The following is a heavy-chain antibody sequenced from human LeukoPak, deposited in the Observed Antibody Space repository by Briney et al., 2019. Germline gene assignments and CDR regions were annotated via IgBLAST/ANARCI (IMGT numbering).Heavy chain of an antibody. V-gene: IGHV3-23*01. D-gene: IGHD3-10*01. CDR3: AKGRARFGEFDY. CDR1: GFTFSSYW. J-gene: IGHJ4*02. Sequence: GGSLRLSCAASGFTFSSYWMHWVRQAPGKGLVWVSAISGSGGSTGYADSVKGRFTISRDNSKNTLYLQMNSLRAEDTAVYYCAKGRARFGEFDYWGQGTLVTVSS. CDR2: ISGSGGST.